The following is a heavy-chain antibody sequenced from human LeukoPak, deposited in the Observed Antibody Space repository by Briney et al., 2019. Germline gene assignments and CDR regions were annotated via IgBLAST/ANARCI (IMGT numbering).Heavy chain of an antibody. Sequence: GASVKVSCKVYGYILTDLSMHWVRQAPGKGLEWMGGFDPEDGETIYAQKFQGRFTMTEDTSTDTAYMELSSLRSEDTAVYYCATHSSAYYYVNPLWQHWGQGTLVTVSS. J-gene: IGHJ1*01. CDR1: GYILTDLS. CDR2: FDPEDGET. V-gene: IGHV1-24*01. CDR3: ATHSSAYYYVNPLWQH. D-gene: IGHD3-22*01.